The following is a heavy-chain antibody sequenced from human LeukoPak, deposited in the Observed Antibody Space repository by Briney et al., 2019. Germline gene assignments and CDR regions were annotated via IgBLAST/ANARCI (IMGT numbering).Heavy chain of an antibody. CDR1: GGSFSDYY. V-gene: IGHV4-34*01. CDR3: ARTTTVRGTYYMDV. D-gene: IGHD3-10*01. CDR2: INHSGST. J-gene: IGHJ6*03. Sequence: SETLSLTCAVYGGSFSDYYWSWIRQSPGKGLEWIGEINHSGSTNYNPSLKSRVTISVDTSKNRFSLKLRSVTAADTAVYYCARTTTVRGTYYMDVWGKGTTVTVSS.